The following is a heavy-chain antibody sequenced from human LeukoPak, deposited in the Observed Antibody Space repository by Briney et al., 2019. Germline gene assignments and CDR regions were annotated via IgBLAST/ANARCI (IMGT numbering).Heavy chain of an antibody. CDR1: GGSFSGYY. CDR2: IYYSGST. CDR3: ARDAYYYDSSGYIGAFDI. J-gene: IGHJ3*02. Sequence: SETLSLTCAVYGGSFSGYYWSWIRQPPGKGLEWIGYIYYSGSTNYNPSLKSRVTISVDTSKNQFSLKLSSVTAADTTVYYCARDAYYYDSSGYIGAFDIWGQGTMVTVSS. D-gene: IGHD3-22*01. V-gene: IGHV4-59*01.